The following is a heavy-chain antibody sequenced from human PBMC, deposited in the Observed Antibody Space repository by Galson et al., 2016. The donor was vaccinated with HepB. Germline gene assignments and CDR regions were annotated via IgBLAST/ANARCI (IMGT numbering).Heavy chain of an antibody. CDR2: IDPNGGGA. D-gene: IGHD5-12*01. Sequence: SVKVSCKASGYTFTGYYIHWIRQAPGQGIEWMGWIDPNGGGAHYPQRFQGRVTMTRDMSIIKAYMELRRLTSDATAVYYCAIGYGAETPGDAFDIWGRGTVVTVSS. V-gene: IGHV1-2*02. J-gene: IGHJ3*02. CDR3: AIGYGAETPGDAFDI. CDR1: GYTFTGYY.